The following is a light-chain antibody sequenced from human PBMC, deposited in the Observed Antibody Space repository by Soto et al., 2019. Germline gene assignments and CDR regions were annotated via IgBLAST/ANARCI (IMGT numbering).Light chain of an antibody. CDR1: SGHSSYI. CDR2: LEGSGSY. V-gene: IGLV4-60*02. Sequence: QLVLTQSSSASASLGSSVKLTCTLSSGHSSYIIAWHQQQPGKAPRYLMKLEGSGSYNKGSEVPDRFSGSSSGADRYLTISNLQFEDEADYYCATWDSNTRVFGGGTKLTVL. CDR3: ATWDSNTRV. J-gene: IGLJ3*02.